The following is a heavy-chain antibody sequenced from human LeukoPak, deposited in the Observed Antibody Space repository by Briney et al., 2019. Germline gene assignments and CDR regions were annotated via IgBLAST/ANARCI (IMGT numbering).Heavy chain of an antibody. J-gene: IGHJ4*02. CDR3: ARSPSGYRFDS. D-gene: IGHD3-22*01. Sequence: PPETLSLTCAVSGGYVNRGTFFWTWIRKPPGKGLEWIGYISNSGSTNYHPSLKSRVTISSDTSKTQFTLKLTSVTAADTAVYYCARSPSGYRFDSWGQGTLVTVSS. V-gene: IGHV4-61*01. CDR2: ISNSGST. CDR1: GGYVNRGTFF.